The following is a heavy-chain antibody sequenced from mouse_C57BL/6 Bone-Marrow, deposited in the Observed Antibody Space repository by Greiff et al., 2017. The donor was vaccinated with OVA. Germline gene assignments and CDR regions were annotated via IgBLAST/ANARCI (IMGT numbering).Heavy chain of an antibody. D-gene: IGHD2-4*01. CDR2: IWSGGST. J-gene: IGHJ1*03. V-gene: IGHV2-2*01. CDR3: ARMGLRFYWYFDV. CDR1: GFSLTSYG. Sequence: QVQLKESGPGLVQPSQSLSITCTVSGFSLTSYGVHWVRQSPGKGLEWLGVIWSGGSTDYNAAFISRLSISKDNSKSQVFFKMNSLQADDTAIYYCARMGLRFYWYFDVWGTGTTVTVSS.